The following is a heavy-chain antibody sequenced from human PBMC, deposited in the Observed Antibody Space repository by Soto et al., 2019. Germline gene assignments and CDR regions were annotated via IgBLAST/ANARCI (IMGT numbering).Heavy chain of an antibody. CDR2: IFPGDSDT. V-gene: IGHV5-51*01. CDR1: GYTFATSW. D-gene: IGHD5-12*01. CDR3: ARQSGMDV. J-gene: IGHJ6*02. Sequence: PVESLKISCEGSGYTFATSWIGWVRQMPGKGLEWLGIIFPGDSDTKYSPSFQGQVIISADKSIRTAYLQWSSLKASDTAIYYCARQSGMDVWGQGTTVTVS.